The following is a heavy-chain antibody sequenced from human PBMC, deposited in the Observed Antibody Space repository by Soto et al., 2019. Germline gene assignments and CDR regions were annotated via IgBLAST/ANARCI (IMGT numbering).Heavy chain of an antibody. CDR2: IYYSGST. Sequence: QVQLQESGPGLVKPSETLSLTCTVSGGSISSYYWSWIRQPPGKGLEWIGYIYYSGSTNYNPSLKSRVTISVDTSKNQFSLKLSSVTAADTAVYYCVAGGGDYGFDYWGQGALVTVSS. V-gene: IGHV4-59*08. D-gene: IGHD4-17*01. CDR3: VAGGGDYGFDY. J-gene: IGHJ4*02. CDR1: GGSISSYY.